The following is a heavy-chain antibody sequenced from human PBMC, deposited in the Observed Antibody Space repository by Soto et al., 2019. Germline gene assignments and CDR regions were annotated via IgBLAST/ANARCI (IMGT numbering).Heavy chain of an antibody. V-gene: IGHV4-59*08. CDR1: GGSISSYY. D-gene: IGHD6-6*01. CDR3: ARTIAAPADSWFDP. Sequence: PSETLSLTCTVSGGSISSYYWSWIRQPPGKGLEWIGYIYYSGSTNYNPSLKSRVTISVDTSKNQFSLKLSSVTAADTAVYYCARTIAAPADSWFDPWCQATLVTVSS. J-gene: IGHJ5*02. CDR2: IYYSGST.